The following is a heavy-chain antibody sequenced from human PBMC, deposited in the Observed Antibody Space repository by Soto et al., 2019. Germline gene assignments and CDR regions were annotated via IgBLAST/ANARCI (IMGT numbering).Heavy chain of an antibody. D-gene: IGHD5-12*01. CDR3: ARDKDRLQLGGNYYSTLDV. CDR2: SMPIFRTP. CDR1: GGTFRNSA. J-gene: IGHJ6*02. V-gene: IGHV1-69*12. Sequence: QVQLEQSGAEVKKPGSSVKVSCKASGGTFRNSAISWVRQAPGQGLEWMGGSMPIFRTPDYAQNFQGRATITAAESTRRAYMALSGSRSDGTAVYYCARDKDRLQLGGNYYSTLDVWGQGTTVTSSS.